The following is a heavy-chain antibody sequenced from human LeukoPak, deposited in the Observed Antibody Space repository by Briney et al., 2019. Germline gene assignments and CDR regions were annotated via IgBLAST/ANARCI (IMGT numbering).Heavy chain of an antibody. CDR1: GFTFSTYG. D-gene: IGHD3-16*01. CDR3: ASGFLRNWYYLGDY. CDR2: LSHDGTNK. V-gene: IGHV3-30*03. J-gene: IGHJ4*02. Sequence: RSLRLSCAASGFTFSTYGMHWVRQAPGKGLEWVAVLSHDGTNKYYADSVKGRFTISRDNSKNTLYLQMNSLRAEDTAVYYCASGFLRNWYYLGDYWGQGTLVTVSS.